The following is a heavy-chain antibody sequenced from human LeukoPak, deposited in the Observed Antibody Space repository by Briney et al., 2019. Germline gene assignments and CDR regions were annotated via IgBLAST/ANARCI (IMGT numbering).Heavy chain of an antibody. Sequence: GGSLRLSCAASGFTYSSHNMHWVRQAPGRGLEWVTLISHDGSNKYYADSVKGRFTISRDNSKNTLHLQMNSLRAEDTAKYYCARDQGYSYGHSFDYWGQGTLVTVSS. D-gene: IGHD5-18*01. CDR1: GFTYSSHN. V-gene: IGHV3-30-3*01. J-gene: IGHJ4*02. CDR3: ARDQGYSYGHSFDY. CDR2: ISHDGSNK.